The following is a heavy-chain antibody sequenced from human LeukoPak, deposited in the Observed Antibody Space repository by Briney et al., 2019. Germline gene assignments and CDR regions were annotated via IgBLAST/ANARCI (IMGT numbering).Heavy chain of an antibody. J-gene: IGHJ4*02. V-gene: IGHV4-59*12. Sequence: PSETLSLTCTVSGGSISSYYWSWIRQPPGKGLEWIGYIYYSGSTNYNPSLKSRVTISVDTSKNQFSLKLSSVTAADTAVYYCARDGPHDSSPDLDYWGQGTLVTVSS. CDR3: ARDGPHDSSPDLDY. CDR2: IYYSGST. CDR1: GGSISSYY. D-gene: IGHD3-22*01.